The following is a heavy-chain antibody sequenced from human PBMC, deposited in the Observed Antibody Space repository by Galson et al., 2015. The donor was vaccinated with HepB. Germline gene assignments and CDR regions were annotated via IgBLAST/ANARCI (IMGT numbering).Heavy chain of an antibody. J-gene: IGHJ4*02. CDR3: AKIGSGYYFLFDY. CDR1: GFTFSSYA. D-gene: IGHD3-22*01. CDR2: ISGSGGST. V-gene: IGHV3-23*01. Sequence: SLRLSCAASGFTFSSYAMSWVRQAPGKGLEWVSAISGSGGSTYYADSVKGRFTISRDNSKNTLYLQMNSLRAEDTAVYYCAKIGSGYYFLFDYWGQGTLVTVSS.